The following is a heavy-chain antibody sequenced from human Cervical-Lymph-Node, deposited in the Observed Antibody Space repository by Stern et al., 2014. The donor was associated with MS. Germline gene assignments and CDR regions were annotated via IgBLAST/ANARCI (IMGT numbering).Heavy chain of an antibody. D-gene: IGHD2-21*02. CDR3: ARALLVHTSFLYFDF. CDR1: GGTLNTYG. Sequence: VQLVESGAEVKKPGSSVKVSCKAAGGTLNTYGISWVRLDPGQGLEGMGGIIPMFGRSIYAQKFQGRVTITADESMSTAYMELSSLRSEDTAVYYCARALLVHTSFLYFDFWGQGTLVTVSS. V-gene: IGHV1-69*01. CDR2: IIPMFGRS. J-gene: IGHJ4*02.